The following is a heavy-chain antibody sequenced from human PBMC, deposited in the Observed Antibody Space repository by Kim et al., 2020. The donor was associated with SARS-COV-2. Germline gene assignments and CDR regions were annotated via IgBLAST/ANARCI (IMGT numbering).Heavy chain of an antibody. V-gene: IGHV3-48*02. J-gene: IGHJ6*02. Sequence: GGSLRFSCAASGFTFSTYSMNWVRQAPGKGLEWVSYISSTSSAIYHAASVKGRFTISRDNAKNSLYLQMNSLRDEDTAVYYCARECSSRSCSYQYAMDVWSRGTTVTVSS. CDR1: GFTFSTYS. D-gene: IGHD2-2*01. CDR3: ARECSSRSCSYQYAMDV. CDR2: ISSTSSAI.